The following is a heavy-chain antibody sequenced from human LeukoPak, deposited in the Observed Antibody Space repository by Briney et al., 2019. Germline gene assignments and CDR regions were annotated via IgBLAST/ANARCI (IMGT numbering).Heavy chain of an antibody. CDR3: AHRRRGFCSGGNCYYDAFDI. D-gene: IGHD2-15*01. V-gene: IGHV2-5*02. Sequence: SGPTLVKPTQTLTLTCTFSGFSLSTSGVGVGWIRQPPGKALEWLVVIYWDDDKRYSPSLKSRLTITKDTSKNQVVLTMTNMDPVDTATYYCAHRRRGFCSGGNCYYDAFDIWGQGTMVTVSS. J-gene: IGHJ3*02. CDR1: GFSLSTSGVG. CDR2: IYWDDDK.